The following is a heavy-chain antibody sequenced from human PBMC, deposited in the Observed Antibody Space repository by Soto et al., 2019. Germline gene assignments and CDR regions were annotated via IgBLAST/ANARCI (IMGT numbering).Heavy chain of an antibody. CDR1: GFTFSSYA. D-gene: IGHD5-18*01. CDR3: ARDPLWGTAMVLWYFDL. V-gene: IGHV3-30-3*01. Sequence: QVQLVESGGGVVQPGRSLRLSCAASGFTFSSYAMHWVRQAPGKGLEWVAVISYDGSNKYYADSVKGRFTISRDNSKNTLCLQMNSLRAEDTAVYYCARDPLWGTAMVLWYFDLGGRGTLVTVSS. J-gene: IGHJ2*01. CDR2: ISYDGSNK.